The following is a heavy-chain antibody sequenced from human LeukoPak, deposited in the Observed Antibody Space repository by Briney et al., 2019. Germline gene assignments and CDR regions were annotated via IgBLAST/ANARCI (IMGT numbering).Heavy chain of an antibody. J-gene: IGHJ4*02. Sequence: ASVTVSCKASGYTFTSYDINWVRQATGQGLEWMGWMNPNSGNTGYAQKFQGRVTITRNTSISTAYMELSSLRSEDTAVYYCARAQMFCSSTSCYMHYFDYWGQGTLVTVSS. CDR3: ARAQMFCSSTSCYMHYFDY. CDR2: MNPNSGNT. D-gene: IGHD2-2*02. CDR1: GYTFTSYD. V-gene: IGHV1-8*03.